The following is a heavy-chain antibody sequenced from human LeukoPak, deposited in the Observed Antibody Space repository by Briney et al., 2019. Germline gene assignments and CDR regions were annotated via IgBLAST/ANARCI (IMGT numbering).Heavy chain of an antibody. D-gene: IGHD3-10*01. CDR3: AREKYYGSGSYYKRYYYYGMDV. CDR1: GYTLTELS. V-gene: IGHV1-24*01. J-gene: IGHJ6*02. Sequence: ASVKVSCKVSGYTLTELSMHWVRQAPGKGLEWMGGFDPEDGETIYAQKFQGRVTMTEDTSTDTAYMELSSLRSEDTAVYYCAREKYYGSGSYYKRYYYYGMDVWGQGTTVTVSS. CDR2: FDPEDGET.